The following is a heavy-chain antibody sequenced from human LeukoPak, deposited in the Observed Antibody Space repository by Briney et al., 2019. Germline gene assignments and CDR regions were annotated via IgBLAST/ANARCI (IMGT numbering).Heavy chain of an antibody. CDR3: SRGPGARFEI. D-gene: IGHD1-14*01. CDR2: IYSGGTT. V-gene: IGHV3-53*01. CDR1: GFTVSSNY. J-gene: IGHJ3*02. Sequence: GGSLRLSCAASGFTVSSNYMSWVRQAPGKGLEWVSVIYSGGTTYYADSVTGRFTISRDNSTNTLYLPMNSLRVTATAGSYSSRGPGARFEIWGQGTMVTVSS.